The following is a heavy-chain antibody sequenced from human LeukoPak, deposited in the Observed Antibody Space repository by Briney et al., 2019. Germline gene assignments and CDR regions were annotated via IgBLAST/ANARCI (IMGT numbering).Heavy chain of an antibody. J-gene: IGHJ4*02. CDR3: ARDNGSSWYADY. D-gene: IGHD6-13*01. V-gene: IGHV4-38-2*02. CDR2: IYHSGST. CDR1: GYSISSGYY. Sequence: SETLSLTCAVSGYSISSGYYWGWLRPPPGKGLEWIGSIYHSGSTYYNPSLKSRVTISVDTSKNQFSLKLSSVTAADTAVYYCARDNGSSWYADYWGQGTLVTVSS.